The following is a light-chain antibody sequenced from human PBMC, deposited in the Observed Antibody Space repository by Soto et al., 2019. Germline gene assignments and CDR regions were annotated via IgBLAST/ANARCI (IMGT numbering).Light chain of an antibody. CDR3: QQTYSNLWT. Sequence: DIELSQSPXSLSXSVGXXXXIXXRASQTVSRYLNWYQQKSGTAPKLLIYAASTLHTGVPSRFSGRGSGTDFTLTINNLQREDFADYFCQQTYSNLWTFGQGTKVDIK. CDR1: QTVSRY. J-gene: IGKJ1*01. V-gene: IGKV1-39*01. CDR2: AAS.